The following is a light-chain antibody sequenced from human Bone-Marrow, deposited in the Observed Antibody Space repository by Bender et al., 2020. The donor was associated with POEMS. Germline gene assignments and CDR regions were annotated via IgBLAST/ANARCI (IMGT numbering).Light chain of an antibody. J-gene: IGLJ2*01. Sequence: QSALTQPASVSGSPGQSITISCTGTSSDVGGYNYVSWYQHHPGKAPKLIISDVSERRPSGVPDRFSGSKSGNTASLTVSGLQAEDEADYYCSSYAGNTGDVVFGGGTKLTVL. CDR1: SSDVGGYNY. V-gene: IGLV2-8*01. CDR3: SSYAGNTGDVV. CDR2: DVS.